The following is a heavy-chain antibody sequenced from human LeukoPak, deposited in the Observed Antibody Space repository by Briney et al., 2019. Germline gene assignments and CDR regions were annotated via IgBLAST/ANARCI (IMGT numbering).Heavy chain of an antibody. D-gene: IGHD3-10*01. CDR3: ASYKGA. J-gene: IGHJ5*02. CDR2: INHSGST. CDR1: GGSFSGYY. Sequence: SETLSLTCAVYGGSFSGYYWSWIRQPPGKGLEWIGEINHSGSTNYNPSLKSRVTISVDTSKNQFSLKLSPVTAADTAVYYCASYKGACGQGTLVTVSS. V-gene: IGHV4-34*01.